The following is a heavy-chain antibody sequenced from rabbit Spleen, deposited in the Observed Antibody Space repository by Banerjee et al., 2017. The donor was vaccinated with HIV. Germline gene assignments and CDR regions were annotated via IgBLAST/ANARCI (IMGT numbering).Heavy chain of an antibody. CDR2: INTNSGNA. CDR1: CCFSSNYNA. J-gene: IGHJ4*01. CDR3: AKYFAGVVGCNLNL. V-gene: IGHV1S40*01. Sequence: QSLEEYGGGQVKNEGSLTPPCSASCCFSSNYNAMCWVRQATGKELEWMVCINTNSGNAVYACWEKGRFTISKTSSTAVTLQMTSLTAADAATYFCAKYFAGVVGCNLNLWGPGTLVTVS. D-gene: IGHD4-2*01.